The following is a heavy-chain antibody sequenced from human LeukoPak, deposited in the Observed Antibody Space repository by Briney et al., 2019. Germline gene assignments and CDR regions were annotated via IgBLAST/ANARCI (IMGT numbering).Heavy chain of an antibody. J-gene: IGHJ4*02. V-gene: IGHV3-7*05. CDR2: IKYDGSEK. CDR3: AKRNSSGWYYFDY. Sequence: GGSLRLSCVASKFTFSNYWMSWVRQAPGKGLEWVANIKYDGSEKYYVDSVKGRFTISRDDSKNTLYLQMNSLRAEDTAVYYCAKRNSSGWYYFDYWGQGTLVTVSS. CDR1: KFTFSNYW. D-gene: IGHD6-19*01.